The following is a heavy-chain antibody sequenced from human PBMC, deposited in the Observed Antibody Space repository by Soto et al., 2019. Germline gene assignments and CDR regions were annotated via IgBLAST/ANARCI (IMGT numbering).Heavy chain of an antibody. CDR3: AKDRGVEDRGKSYYYYYYGMDV. CDR1: GFTFSSYG. CDR2: ISYDGSNK. Sequence: GGSLRLSCAASGFTFSSYGMHWVRQAPGKGLEWVAVISYDGSNKYYADSVKGRFTISRDNSKNTLYLQMNSLRAEDTAVYYCAKDRGVEDRGKSYYYYYYGMDVWGQGTTVTVSS. V-gene: IGHV3-30*18. J-gene: IGHJ6*02. D-gene: IGHD3-10*01.